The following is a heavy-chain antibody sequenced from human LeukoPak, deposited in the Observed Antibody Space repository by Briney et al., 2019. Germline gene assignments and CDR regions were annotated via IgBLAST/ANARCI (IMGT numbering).Heavy chain of an antibody. J-gene: IGHJ3*02. CDR2: INAGNGNT. CDR1: GYTLTELS. D-gene: IGHD1-26*01. CDR3: AILVGATIRPDDAFDI. Sequence: GASVKVSCKVSGYTLTELSMHWVRQAPGQRLEWMGWINAGNGNTKYSQKFQGRVTITRDTSASTAYMELSSLRSEDTAVYYCAILVGATIRPDDAFDIWGQGTMVTVSS. V-gene: IGHV1-3*01.